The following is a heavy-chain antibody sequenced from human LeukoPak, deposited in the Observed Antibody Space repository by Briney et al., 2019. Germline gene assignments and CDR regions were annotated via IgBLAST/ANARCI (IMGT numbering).Heavy chain of an antibody. CDR1: GYTFTGYY. Sequence: ASVKVSCKASGYTFTGYYMHLVRQAPGPGLEGMGWINLNSCGTKYAQKFQGRVTMTRNTSISTVYMELSSLRSDDTAVYYCARVGPYCSGDSCMFDYWGQGALVTVSS. CDR2: INLNSCGT. CDR3: ARVGPYCSGDSCMFDY. V-gene: IGHV1-2*02. J-gene: IGHJ4*02. D-gene: IGHD2-15*01.